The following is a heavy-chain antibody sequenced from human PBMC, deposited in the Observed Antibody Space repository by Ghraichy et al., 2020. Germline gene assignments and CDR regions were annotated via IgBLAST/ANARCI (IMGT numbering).Heavy chain of an antibody. V-gene: IGHV3-30*18. Sequence: GGSLRLSCAASGFTFSSYGMHWVRQAPGKGLEWVAVISYDGSNKYYADSVKGRFTISRDNSKNTLYLQMNSLRAEDTAVYYCAKDLGDTIFGAGRHYGMDVWGQGTTVTVSS. CDR2: ISYDGSNK. J-gene: IGHJ6*02. CDR1: GFTFSSYG. CDR3: AKDLGDTIFGAGRHYGMDV. D-gene: IGHD3-3*01.